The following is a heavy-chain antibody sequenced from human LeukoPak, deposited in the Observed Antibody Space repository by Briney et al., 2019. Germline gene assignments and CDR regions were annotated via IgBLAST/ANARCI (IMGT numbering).Heavy chain of an antibody. CDR3: ARGPGVAAAGDPNGY. Sequence: GGSLRPSCAASGFTVSSNYMSWVRQAPGKGLEWVSVIYSGGSTYYADSVKGRFTISRDNSKNTLYLQMNSLRAEDTAVYYCARGPGVAAAGDPNGYWGQGTLVTVSS. D-gene: IGHD6-13*01. CDR1: GFTVSSNY. J-gene: IGHJ4*02. V-gene: IGHV3-66*01. CDR2: IYSGGST.